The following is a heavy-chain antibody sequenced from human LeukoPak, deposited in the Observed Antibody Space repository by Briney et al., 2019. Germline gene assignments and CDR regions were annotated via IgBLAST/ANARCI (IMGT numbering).Heavy chain of an antibody. CDR2: IIPIFGTA. J-gene: IGHJ4*02. Sequence: GASVKVSCKASGGTFSSYAISWVRQAPGQGLEWMGGIIPIFGTANYAQKFQGRVTMTRDTSTSTVYMELSSLRSEDTAVYYCARGRSSTDWTLGYWGQGTLVTVSS. V-gene: IGHV1-69*05. CDR1: GGTFSSYA. CDR3: ARGRSSTDWTLGY. D-gene: IGHD2-2*01.